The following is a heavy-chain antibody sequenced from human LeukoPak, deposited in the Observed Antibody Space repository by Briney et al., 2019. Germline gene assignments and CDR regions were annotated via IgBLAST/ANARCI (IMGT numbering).Heavy chain of an antibody. CDR1: GFTVSYNY. Sequence: QTGGSLRLSCAASGFTVSYNYMNWVRQAPGKGLEWVSIIYSGGSTYYADSVKGRFTISRDNSKNTLYLQMNSLRAEDTAVYYCAKPSSILLWFGELLSEFDYWGQGTLVTVSS. CDR2: IYSGGST. V-gene: IGHV3-53*01. CDR3: AKPSSILLWFGELLSEFDY. D-gene: IGHD3-10*01. J-gene: IGHJ4*02.